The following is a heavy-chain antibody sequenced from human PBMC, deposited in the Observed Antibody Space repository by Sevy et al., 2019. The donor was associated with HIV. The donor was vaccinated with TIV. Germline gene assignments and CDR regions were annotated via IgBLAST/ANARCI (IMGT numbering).Heavy chain of an antibody. D-gene: IGHD6-13*01. CDR2: VKQDGSVK. Sequence: GGSPRLSCVASGFSLNSYWMSWVRQTPGKGLEWVANVKQDGSVKYYVDSVKGRFTISRDNARNLVDLQMNSLRVEDTALYYCVRAIAAHDSFWGQGTLVTVSS. V-gene: IGHV3-7*01. J-gene: IGHJ4*02. CDR3: VRAIAAHDSF. CDR1: GFSLNSYW.